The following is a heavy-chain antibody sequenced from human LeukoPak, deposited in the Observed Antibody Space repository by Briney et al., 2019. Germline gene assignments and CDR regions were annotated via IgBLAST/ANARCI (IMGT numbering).Heavy chain of an antibody. Sequence: SETLSLTCTVSGGSISSYYWSWIRQPAGKGLEWIGRIYTSGSTNYNPSLKSRVTMSVDTSKNQFSLKLSSVTAADTAVYYCARESNDYSNYGEVYWGQGTLVTVSS. CDR1: GGSISSYY. V-gene: IGHV4-4*07. D-gene: IGHD4-11*01. J-gene: IGHJ4*02. CDR2: IYTSGST. CDR3: ARESNDYSNYGEVY.